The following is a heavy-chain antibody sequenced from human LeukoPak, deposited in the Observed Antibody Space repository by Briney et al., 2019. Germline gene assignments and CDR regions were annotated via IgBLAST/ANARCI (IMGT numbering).Heavy chain of an antibody. Sequence: GGSLRLPCSASGFTFNTYWMSWVRQAPGKGLQWVANVRPDGREQRYVDSVKGRFTISRDNSRNTLYLQMNSLRAEDTAVYYCAKEEGWYSSSSVDYWGQGTLVTVSS. D-gene: IGHD6-6*01. V-gene: IGHV3-7*01. CDR3: AKEEGWYSSSSVDY. CDR2: VRPDGREQ. CDR1: GFTFNTYW. J-gene: IGHJ4*02.